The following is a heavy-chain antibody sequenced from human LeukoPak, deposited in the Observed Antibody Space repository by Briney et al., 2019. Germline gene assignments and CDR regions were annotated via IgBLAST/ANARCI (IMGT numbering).Heavy chain of an antibody. V-gene: IGHV3-30*18. J-gene: IGHJ5*02. CDR2: ISYDGSNK. Sequence: PGGSLRLSCAASGFTFSSYGMHWVRQAPGKGLEWVAVISYDGSNKYYADSVKGRFTISRDNSKNTLYLQMNSLRAEDTAVYYCAKAPLHRAMVRGVIIPNWFDPWGQGTLVTVSS. CDR1: GFTFSSYG. CDR3: AKAPLHRAMVRGVIIPNWFDP. D-gene: IGHD3-10*01.